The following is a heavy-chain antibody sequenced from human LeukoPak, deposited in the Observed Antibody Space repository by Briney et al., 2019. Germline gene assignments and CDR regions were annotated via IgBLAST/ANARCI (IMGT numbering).Heavy chain of an antibody. CDR1: GFTFSRSW. Sequence: GGSLRLSCAASGFTFSRSWIHWVRQAPGKGRGWVSRINSDGSITNYADSVKGRFTISRDNAKNTLYLQMNSLRVEDTAMYYCVRVRGRARVGYFDYWGQGTLVTVSS. J-gene: IGHJ4*02. V-gene: IGHV3-74*01. D-gene: IGHD1-26*01. CDR2: INSDGSIT. CDR3: VRVRGRARVGYFDY.